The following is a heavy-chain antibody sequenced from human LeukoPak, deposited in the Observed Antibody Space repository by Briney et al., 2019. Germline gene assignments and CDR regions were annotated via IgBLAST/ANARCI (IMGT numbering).Heavy chain of an antibody. D-gene: IGHD1-7*01. CDR2: IGSSSSYI. CDR1: GFTFSTYS. CDR3: ARAPPPGFGRELLGLYYFDY. V-gene: IGHV3-21*01. J-gene: IGHJ4*02. Sequence: PGGSLRLSCAASGFTFSTYSMNWVRQAPGKGLEWVSSIGSSSSYIYYADSVKGRFTISRDNAKNSLYLQMNSLRAEDTAVYYCARAPPPGFGRELLGLYYFDYWGQGTLVTVSS.